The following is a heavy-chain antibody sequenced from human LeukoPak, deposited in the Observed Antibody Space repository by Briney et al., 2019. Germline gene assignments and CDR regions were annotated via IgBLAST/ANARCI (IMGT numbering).Heavy chain of an antibody. CDR1: GGSFSGCY. V-gene: IGHV4-34*01. J-gene: IGHJ6*03. D-gene: IGHD6-6*01. Sequence: PSETLSLTCAVYGGSFSGCYWSWIRQPPGKGLEWIGEINHSGSTNYNPSLKSRVTISVDTSKNQFSLKLSSVTAADTAVYYCARGRRPAARRYYYYYMDVWGKGTTVTVSS. CDR3: ARGRRPAARRYYYYYMDV. CDR2: INHSGST.